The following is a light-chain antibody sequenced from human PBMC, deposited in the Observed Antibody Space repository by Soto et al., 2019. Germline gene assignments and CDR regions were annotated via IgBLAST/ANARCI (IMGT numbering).Light chain of an antibody. Sequence: EVVLTQFPGTLSLSPGERATLSCRASEAIGYYYLAWYRQQSGLAPTLLIYDASTRAPGIPDRFSGSGSGTDFTLTISRLEPGDFAVYYCQQYDTSYTFGPGTRLEI. CDR2: DAS. V-gene: IGKV3-20*01. J-gene: IGKJ2*01. CDR3: QQYDTSYT. CDR1: EAIGYYY.